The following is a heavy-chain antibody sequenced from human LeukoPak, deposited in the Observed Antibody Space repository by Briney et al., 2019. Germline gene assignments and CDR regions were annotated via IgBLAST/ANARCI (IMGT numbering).Heavy chain of an antibody. Sequence: PGGSLRLSCAASGFTFSSYWIHWVRQAPGKGLVWVSRINSDGSTTNYADSVKGRFTISRDNAKNTLYLQMNSLRAEDTAVYYCARPRNRYSSATDAFDIWGQGTMVTVSS. V-gene: IGHV3-74*01. CDR3: ARPRNRYSSATDAFDI. D-gene: IGHD6-19*01. J-gene: IGHJ3*02. CDR2: INSDGSTT. CDR1: GFTFSSYW.